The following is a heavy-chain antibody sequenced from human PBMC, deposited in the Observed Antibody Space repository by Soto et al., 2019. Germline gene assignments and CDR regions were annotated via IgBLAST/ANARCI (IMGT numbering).Heavy chain of an antibody. CDR2: IYYSGST. CDR1: GGSISSYY. V-gene: IGHV4-59*01. D-gene: IGHD3-10*01. Sequence: SETLSLTCTVSGGSISSYYWSWIRQPPGKGLEWIGYIYYSGSTNYNPSLKSRVTISVDTSKNQFSLKLSSVTAADTAVYYCASGGTMVRGVISWGQGTPVTVSS. CDR3: ASGGTMVRGVIS. J-gene: IGHJ5*02.